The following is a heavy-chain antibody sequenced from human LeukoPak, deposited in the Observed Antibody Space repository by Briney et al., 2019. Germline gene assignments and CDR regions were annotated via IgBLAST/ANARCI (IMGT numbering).Heavy chain of an antibody. V-gene: IGHV1-69*13. D-gene: IGHD5-18*01. J-gene: IGHJ4*02. CDR1: GGTFSSYA. CDR3: ARSHVKRGYSYGPDY. CDR2: IIPIFGTA. Sequence: SVKVSCKASGGTFSSYAISWVQQAPGQGLEWMGGIIPIFGTANYAQKFQGRVTITADESTSIAYMELSSLRSEDTAVYYCARSHVKRGYSYGPDYWGQGTLVTVSS.